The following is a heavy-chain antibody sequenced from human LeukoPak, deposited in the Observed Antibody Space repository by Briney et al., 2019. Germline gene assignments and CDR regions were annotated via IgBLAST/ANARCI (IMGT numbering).Heavy chain of an antibody. D-gene: IGHD3-9*01. CDR3: ARHHGGKGYFDWFLFDY. J-gene: IGHJ4*02. Sequence: ASVKVSCKASGYTFTGYYMHWVRQAPGQGLEWMGWINPNSGGTNYAQKFQGRVTMTRDTSISTAYMELSRLRSDDTAVYYCARHHGGKGYFDWFLFDYWGQGTLVTVSS. CDR2: INPNSGGT. CDR1: GYTFTGYY. V-gene: IGHV1-2*02.